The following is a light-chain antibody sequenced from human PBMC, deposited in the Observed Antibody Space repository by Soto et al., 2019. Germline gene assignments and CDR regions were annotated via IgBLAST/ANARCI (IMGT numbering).Light chain of an antibody. CDR2: GAS. J-gene: IGKJ1*01. Sequence: IVMTHSPATLSVSPCDRGTLSCRASQRVSSNLAWYQQRPGQAPRLLIYGASTRATGIPARFSGSGSGTEFTLTISSLQSEDFAVYYCQQHNKWPPEKFGKGTKVDNK. V-gene: IGKV3-15*01. CDR3: QQHNKWPPEK. CDR1: QRVSSN.